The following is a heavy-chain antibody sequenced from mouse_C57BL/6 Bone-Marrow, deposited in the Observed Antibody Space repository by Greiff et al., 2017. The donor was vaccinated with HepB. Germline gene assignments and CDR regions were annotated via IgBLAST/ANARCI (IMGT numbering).Heavy chain of an antibody. Sequence: QVQLQQPGAELVMPGASVKLSCKASGYTFTSYWMHWVKQRPGQGLEWIGEIDPSDSYTNYNQKFKGKSTLTVDKSSSTAYMQLSSLTSEDSAVYYCARGAQLGRPLFADWGQGTLVTVAT. CDR2: IDPSDSYT. J-gene: IGHJ3*01. D-gene: IGHD4-1*02. V-gene: IGHV1-69*01. CDR1: GYTFTSYW. CDR3: ARGAQLGRPLFAD.